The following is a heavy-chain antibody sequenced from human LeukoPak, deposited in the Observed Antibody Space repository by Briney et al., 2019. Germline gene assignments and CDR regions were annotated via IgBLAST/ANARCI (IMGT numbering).Heavy chain of an antibody. J-gene: IGHJ6*02. D-gene: IGHD2-15*01. CDR1: GYSFSSDW. CDR2: IFPIDSVT. Sequence: GESLKISCKASGYSFSSDWIAWVRQMPRKGLEWMGIIFPIDSVTTYSPSFQGRVTISADKSISTAYLQWSSLKASDTAMYYCTRGCSGGSCSRDAMDVWGQGTMVTVSS. V-gene: IGHV5-51*01. CDR3: TRGCSGGSCSRDAMDV.